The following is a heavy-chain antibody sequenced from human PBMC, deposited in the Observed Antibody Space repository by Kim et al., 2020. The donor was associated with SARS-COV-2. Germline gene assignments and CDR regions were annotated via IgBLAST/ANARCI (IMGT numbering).Heavy chain of an antibody. CDR2: INSDGSST. CDR1: GFTFSSYW. D-gene: IGHD2-21*02. CDR3: ARDCGGDCYSAIYYYYYGMDV. V-gene: IGHV3-74*01. J-gene: IGHJ6*02. Sequence: GGSLRLSCASSGFTFSSYWMHWVRQAPGKGLVWVSRINSDGSSTSYADSVKGRFTISRDNAKNTLYLQMNSLRAEDTAVYYCARDCGGDCYSAIYYYYYGMDVWGQGTTVTVSS.